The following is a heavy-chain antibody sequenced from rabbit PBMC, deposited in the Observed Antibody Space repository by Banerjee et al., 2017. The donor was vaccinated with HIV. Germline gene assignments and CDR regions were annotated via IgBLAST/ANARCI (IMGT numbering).Heavy chain of an antibody. Sequence: QSLEESGGDLVKPGASLTLTCTASGFSFSSSYYMSWVRQAPGKGLEWIACIYGGSSGSTWYANWAKGRFTISKASSTTVTLQMTSLTAADTATYFCARDAGYAGSNLWGQGTLVTVS. CDR3: ARDAGYAGSNL. CDR1: GFSFSSSYY. J-gene: IGHJ4*01. D-gene: IGHD4-2*01. V-gene: IGHV1S40*01. CDR2: IYGGSSGST.